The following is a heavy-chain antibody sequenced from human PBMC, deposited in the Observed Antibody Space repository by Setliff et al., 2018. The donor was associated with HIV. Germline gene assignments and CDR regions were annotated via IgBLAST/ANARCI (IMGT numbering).Heavy chain of an antibody. CDR1: GDSFTDNY. J-gene: IGHJ5*02. CDR3: ARDIWAYGLMGS. Sequence: PSETLSLTCIVSGDSFTDNYWTWIRQPPGKGLEWIGYIHYRGSTNYNPSLKSRVTLSLDNSKNQFSLKLTSVTAADTAVYYCARDIWAYGLMGSWGQGTLVTVSS. D-gene: IGHD4-17*01. V-gene: IGHV4-59*12. CDR2: IHYRGST.